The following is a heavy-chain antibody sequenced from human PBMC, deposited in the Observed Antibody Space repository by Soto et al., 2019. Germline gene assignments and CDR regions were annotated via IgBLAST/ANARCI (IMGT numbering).Heavy chain of an antibody. V-gene: IGHV4-39*01. CDR1: GASISGSSYY. D-gene: IGHD3-22*01. J-gene: IGHJ4*02. Sequence: PSETLSLTCTVSGASISGSSYYWGWIRQPPGKGLEWIGSIYFSGSTFYNPSLRSRVTISVDTSKNQFSLKLSSLTAADTVVYYCANYYDSSGYATGWLDYWGQGTLVTVSS. CDR3: ANYYDSSGYATGWLDY. CDR2: IYFSGST.